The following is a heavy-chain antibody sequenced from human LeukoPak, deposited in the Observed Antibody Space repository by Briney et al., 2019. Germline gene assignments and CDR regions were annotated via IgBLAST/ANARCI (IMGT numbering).Heavy chain of an antibody. J-gene: IGHJ4*02. D-gene: IGHD3-16*01. CDR2: ISWNSGSI. CDR1: GFTFDDYA. Sequence: GRSLRLSCAASGFTFDDYAMHWVRQAPGKGLEWVSGISWNSGSIGYADSVKGRFTVSTDNAKNSLYLQMTSLRAEDTAVYYCASSWGSAIDFWGQGTLVTVSS. V-gene: IGHV3-9*01. CDR3: ASSWGSAIDF.